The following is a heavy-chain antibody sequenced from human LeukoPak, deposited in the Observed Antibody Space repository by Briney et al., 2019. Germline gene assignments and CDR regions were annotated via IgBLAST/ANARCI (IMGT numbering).Heavy chain of an antibody. J-gene: IGHJ5*02. D-gene: IGHD3-10*01. CDR1: GGSFSGYY. Sequence: SDTLSLTCAVYGGSFSGYYWSWIRQPPGKGLEWIGEINRGSTNYNPSLKSRVTISVDTSKNQFSLKLSSVTAADTAVYYCARFSGWFDPWGQGTLVTVSS. CDR3: ARFSGWFDP. V-gene: IGHV4-34*01. CDR2: INRGST.